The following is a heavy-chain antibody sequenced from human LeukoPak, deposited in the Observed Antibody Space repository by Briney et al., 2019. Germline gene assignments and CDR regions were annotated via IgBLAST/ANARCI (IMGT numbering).Heavy chain of an antibody. CDR3: ARDRTDYYDSNAYYPNWFDP. D-gene: IGHD3-22*01. Sequence: ASVKVSCKASGYTFTGYYIHWVRQAPGQGLEWMGWITPNSGGTNYAQKFQGRVTMTRDTSTSTVYMELSRLRSDDTAVYYCARDRTDYYDSNAYYPNWFDPWGQGTLVTVSS. J-gene: IGHJ5*02. CDR1: GYTFTGYY. V-gene: IGHV1-2*02. CDR2: ITPNSGGT.